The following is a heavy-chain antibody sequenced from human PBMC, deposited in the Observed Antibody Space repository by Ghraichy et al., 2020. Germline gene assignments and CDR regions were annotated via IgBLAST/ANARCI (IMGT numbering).Heavy chain of an antibody. Sequence: SVKVSRKASGYTFTNYGITWVRQAPGQGLEWMGWINTDNGNTNYAQQLQDRVTLTTDTSTTTAYMELRSLRSDDTAVYYCARELFGYSTGWAFDYWGQGTLVTVSS. CDR3: ARELFGYSTGWAFDY. CDR1: GYTFTNYG. V-gene: IGHV1-18*01. J-gene: IGHJ4*02. CDR2: INTDNGNT. D-gene: IGHD6-19*01.